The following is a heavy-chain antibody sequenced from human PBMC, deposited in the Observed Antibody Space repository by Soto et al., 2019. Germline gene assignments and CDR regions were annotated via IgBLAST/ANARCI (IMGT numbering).Heavy chain of an antibody. CDR2: IKQDGSEK. CDR1: GFTFSSYW. D-gene: IGHD6-19*01. Sequence: GGSLRLSCAASGFTFSSYWMSWVRQAPGKGLEWVANIKQDGSEKYYVDSVKGRFTISRDNAKNSLYLQMNSLRAEDTAVYFCARDRGWRGIPVAGMDFDYWGQGTLVTVSS. J-gene: IGHJ4*02. V-gene: IGHV3-7*01. CDR3: ARDRGWRGIPVAGMDFDY.